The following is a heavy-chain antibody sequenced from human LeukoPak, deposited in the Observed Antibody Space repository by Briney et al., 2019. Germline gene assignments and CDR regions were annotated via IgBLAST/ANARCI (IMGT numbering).Heavy chain of an antibody. CDR3: ASRGYSYGYGWFDP. CDR2: IYYSGST. V-gene: IGHV4-61*01. CDR1: GGSVSSGSYY. D-gene: IGHD5-18*01. Sequence: PSETLSLTCTVSGGSVSSGSYYWSWIRQPPGKGLEWIGYIYYSGSTNYNPSLKSRVTISVDTSKNQFSLKLSSVTAADTAVYYCASRGYSYGYGWFDPWGQGTLVTVSS. J-gene: IGHJ5*02.